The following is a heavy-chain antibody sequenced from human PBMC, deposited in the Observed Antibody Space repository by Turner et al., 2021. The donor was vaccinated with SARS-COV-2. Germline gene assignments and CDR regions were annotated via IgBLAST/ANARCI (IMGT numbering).Heavy chain of an antibody. CDR3: AKQQGLYSNPMYYFDY. CDR2: TSYDGSNK. V-gene: IGHV3-30*18. CDR1: GFTFSSYG. J-gene: IGHJ4*02. Sequence: QVQLVEPGGGVVQPGRSLRLSCAASGFTFSSYGMHWVRQAPGKGLEWVAVTSYDGSNKYYADSVKGRFTISRDNSKNTLYLQMNSLRAEDTAVYYCAKQQGLYSNPMYYFDYWGQGTLVTVSS. D-gene: IGHD4-4*01.